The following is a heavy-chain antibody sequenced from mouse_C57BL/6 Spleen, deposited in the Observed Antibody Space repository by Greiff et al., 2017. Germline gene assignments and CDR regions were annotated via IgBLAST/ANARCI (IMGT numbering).Heavy chain of an antibody. CDR1: GYTFTSYW. D-gene: IGHD2-5*01. CDR3: AIYSKGENYFDY. J-gene: IGHJ2*01. Sequence: QVQLQQPGAELVRPGSSVKLSCKASGYTFTSYWMDWVKQRPGQGLEWIGNIYPSDSETHYNQKFKDKATLTVDKSSSTAYMQLSSLTSEDSAVYYCAIYSKGENYFDYWGQGTTLTVSS. CDR2: IYPSDSET. V-gene: IGHV1-61*01.